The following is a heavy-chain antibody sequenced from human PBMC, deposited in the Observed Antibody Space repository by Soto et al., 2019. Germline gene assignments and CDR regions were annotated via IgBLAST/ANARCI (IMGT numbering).Heavy chain of an antibody. CDR1: GLSLRTTGVG. Sequence: QVTLKESGPTLVKPTQTLTLTCTVSGLSLRTTGVGVGWVRQPPGKALEWLALLYWDDDKRYSPSLRSRLTIAKDISEKQVVLTMTNIDPVDTATYYCVQSRCGGDCLEIYSSHAYNGLDGWGQGTTVTVSS. J-gene: IGHJ6*02. CDR2: LYWDDDK. CDR3: VQSRCGGDCLEIYSSHAYNGLDG. V-gene: IGHV2-5*02. D-gene: IGHD2-21*02.